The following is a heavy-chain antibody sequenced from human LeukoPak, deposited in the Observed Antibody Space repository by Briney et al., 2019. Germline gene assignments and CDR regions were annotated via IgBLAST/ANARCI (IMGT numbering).Heavy chain of an antibody. CDR2: IYYSGST. D-gene: IGHD6-19*01. J-gene: IGHJ4*02. CDR1: GGSISSYY. Sequence: PSETLSLTCAVSGGSISSYYWSWIRQPPGKGLEWIGYIYYSGSTNYNPSLKSRVTISVDTSKNQFSLKLSSVTAADTAVYYCARDRGRSGWLDYWGQGTLVTVSS. CDR3: ARDRGRSGWLDY. V-gene: IGHV4-59*01.